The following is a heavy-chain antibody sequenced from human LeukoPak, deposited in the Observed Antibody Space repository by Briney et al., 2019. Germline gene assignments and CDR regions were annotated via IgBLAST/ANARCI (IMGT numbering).Heavy chain of an antibody. D-gene: IGHD6-13*01. CDR1: GYTFTSYG. J-gene: IGHJ4*02. Sequence: ASVKVSCKASGYTFTSYGISWVRQAPGQGLEWMGWISAYNGNTNYAQKLQGRVTMTTDTSTSTAYMELRSLRSDDTAVYYCARTPSTSETAAGSFDYWGQGTMVTVSS. CDR2: ISAYNGNT. V-gene: IGHV1-18*01. CDR3: ARTPSTSETAAGSFDY.